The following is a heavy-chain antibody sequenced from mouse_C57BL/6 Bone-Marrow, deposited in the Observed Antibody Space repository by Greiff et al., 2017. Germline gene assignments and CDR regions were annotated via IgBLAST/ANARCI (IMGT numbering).Heavy chain of an antibody. Sequence: QVQLQQPGAELVKPGASVKLSCKASGYTFTSYWMQWVKQRAGQGLEWIGEIDPSDSYTNYNQKFKGKATLTVDTSSSTAYMQLSSLTSEDSAVYYCARGYDYNYYAMDYWGQGTSVTVSS. V-gene: IGHV1-50*01. J-gene: IGHJ4*01. CDR3: ARGYDYNYYAMDY. CDR1: GYTFTSYW. CDR2: IDPSDSYT. D-gene: IGHD2-4*01.